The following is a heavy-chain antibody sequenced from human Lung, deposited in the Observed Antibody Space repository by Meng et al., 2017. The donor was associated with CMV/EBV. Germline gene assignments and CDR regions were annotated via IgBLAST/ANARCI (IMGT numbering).Heavy chain of an antibody. V-gene: IGHV4-61*02. Sequence: QVSWQGTGPALRMPYKTCYLTVTVCGGSICRVSYYWGWIRKPAGKVMEGMGRFYTSGSTNYNPSLKSRVTISVDTSKNQFSLKLSSVTAADTAVYYCASSMATITFAFDYWGQGTLVTVSS. CDR1: GGSICRVSYY. D-gene: IGHD5-24*01. J-gene: IGHJ4*02. CDR2: FYTSGST. CDR3: ASSMATITFAFDY.